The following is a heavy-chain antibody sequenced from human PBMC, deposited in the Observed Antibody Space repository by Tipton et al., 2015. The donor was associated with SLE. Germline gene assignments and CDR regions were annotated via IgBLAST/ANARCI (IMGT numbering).Heavy chain of an antibody. CDR3: ARGATESSGYPYYYYFMDV. J-gene: IGHJ6*03. D-gene: IGHD3-22*01. CDR1: GYTFTSYG. Sequence: QSGAEVKKPGASVKVSCKASGYTFTSYGINWVRQAPGQGLEWMGWISGYNGNTNYAQKLQGRVTMTTDTSTSTAYMELRSLRSDDTAVYYCARGATESSGYPYYYYFMDVWGKGTTVTVSS. V-gene: IGHV1-18*01. CDR2: ISGYNGNT.